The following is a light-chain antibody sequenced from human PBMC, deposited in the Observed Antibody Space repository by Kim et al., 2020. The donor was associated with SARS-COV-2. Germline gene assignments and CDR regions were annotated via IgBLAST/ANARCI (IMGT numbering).Light chain of an antibody. CDR2: YDS. Sequence: APGKTASSTWGGNNIGSKSVQWYQQKPGQAPVLLIFYDSDRPSGISERFSGSNSGNTATLTINRVEAGDEADYYCQVWDSGSDHYVFGSGTKVTVL. J-gene: IGLJ1*01. CDR1: NIGSKS. V-gene: IGLV3-21*04. CDR3: QVWDSGSDHYV.